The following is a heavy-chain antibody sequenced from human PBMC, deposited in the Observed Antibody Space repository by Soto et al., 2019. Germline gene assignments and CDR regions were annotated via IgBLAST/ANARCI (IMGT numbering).Heavy chain of an antibody. V-gene: IGHV4-30-4*01. CDR2: IYYSGST. Sequence: SETLSLTCTVSGDSISSGDYYWSWIRQPPGKGLEWIGYIYYSGSTYYNPSLKSRVTISVDTSKNQFSLKLNSVTAADTAVYYCARESNYDNSKVLDCWTQGTPVTVSS. D-gene: IGHD3-22*01. CDR1: GDSISSGDYY. CDR3: ARESNYDNSKVLDC. J-gene: IGHJ4*02.